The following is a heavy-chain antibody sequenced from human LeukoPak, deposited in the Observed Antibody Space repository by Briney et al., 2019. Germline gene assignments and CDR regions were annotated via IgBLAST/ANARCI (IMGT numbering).Heavy chain of an antibody. D-gene: IGHD5-12*01. J-gene: IGHJ4*02. Sequence: GESLKISCKGSGYSFTSYWIGWVRQMPGKGLEWMGIIYPGDSDTRYSPSFQGQVTISADKFISTAYLQWSSLKASDTAMYYCARPSLLVGHSGYALSYYFDYWGQGTLVTVSS. CDR1: GYSFTSYW. V-gene: IGHV5-51*01. CDR2: IYPGDSDT. CDR3: ARPSLLVGHSGYALSYYFDY.